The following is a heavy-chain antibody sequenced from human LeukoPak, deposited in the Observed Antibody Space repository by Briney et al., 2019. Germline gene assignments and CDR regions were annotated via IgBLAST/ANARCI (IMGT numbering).Heavy chain of an antibody. CDR2: FSGSGVST. CDR3: AKAGSMATPTPYYFDY. J-gene: IGHJ4*02. CDR1: GFTFSNYA. Sequence: GGSLRLSCAASGFTFSNYAVSWVRQAPGQGLEWVSAFSGSGVSTYYADSVKGRFTISRDNSNNTLYLQMNSLRAEDTAVYYCAKAGSMATPTPYYFDYWGQGTLVTVSS. V-gene: IGHV3-23*01. D-gene: IGHD5-24*01.